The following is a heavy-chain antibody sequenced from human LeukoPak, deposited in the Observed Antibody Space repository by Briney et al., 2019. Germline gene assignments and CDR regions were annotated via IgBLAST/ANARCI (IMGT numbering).Heavy chain of an antibody. CDR3: ARAPYAVTTRYFDY. D-gene: IGHD4-17*01. V-gene: IGHV3-30-3*01. J-gene: IGHJ4*02. Sequence: GGSLRLSCAASGFTFSSYAMHWVRQAPGKGREGGAVISYDGSNKYYADSVKGRFTISRDNSKNTLYLQMNSLRAEDTAVYYCARAPYAVTTRYFDYWGQGTLVTVSS. CDR2: ISYDGSNK. CDR1: GFTFSSYA.